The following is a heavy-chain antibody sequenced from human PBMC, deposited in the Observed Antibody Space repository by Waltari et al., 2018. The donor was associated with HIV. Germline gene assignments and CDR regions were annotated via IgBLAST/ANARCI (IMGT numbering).Heavy chain of an antibody. V-gene: IGHV1-46*04. CDR3: AKDRQQYSYFGMDV. Sequence: QVHLVQSGAEVKKPGASVKVSCNTSGYFFSSYYIHWVRQAPGQGLDWMGVLNPSGGATNYAQKLQGRVTMTTDTSTSTVYMELTNLRSEDTAVYYCAKDRQQYSYFGMDVWGQGTTVTVSS. CDR1: GYFFSSYY. J-gene: IGHJ6*02. D-gene: IGHD1-1*01. CDR2: LNPSGGAT.